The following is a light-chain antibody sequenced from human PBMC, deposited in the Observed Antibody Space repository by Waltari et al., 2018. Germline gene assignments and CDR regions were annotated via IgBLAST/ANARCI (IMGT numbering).Light chain of an antibody. CDR3: QHYVRLPAT. CDR1: QSVGGN. CDR2: GTS. Sequence: SCRASQSVGGNVAWYQQKPGQAPRLLMYGTSIRAPGTPDRFSGTGSGTDFSLTISRLEPEDFAVYYCQHYVRLPATFGQGTKVEIK. J-gene: IGKJ1*01. V-gene: IGKV3-20*01.